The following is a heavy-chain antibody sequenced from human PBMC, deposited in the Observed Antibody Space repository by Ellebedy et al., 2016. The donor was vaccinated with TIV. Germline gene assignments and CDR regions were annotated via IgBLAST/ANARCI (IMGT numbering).Heavy chain of an antibody. D-gene: IGHD3-16*02. CDR2: FDPEDGET. CDR1: GYTITELS. V-gene: IGHV1-24*01. J-gene: IGHJ4*02. CDR3: ATLLSHLDY. Sequence: AASVKVSCKVSGYTITELSMHWVRQAPGKGLEWMGGFDPEDGETIYAQKFQGRVTMTEDTSTDTAYLELSSLRSEDTAVYYCATLLSHLDYWGQGTLVTVSS.